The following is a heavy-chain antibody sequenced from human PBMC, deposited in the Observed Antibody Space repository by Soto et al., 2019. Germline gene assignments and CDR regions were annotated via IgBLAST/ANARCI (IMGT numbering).Heavy chain of an antibody. CDR3: TRGGSGHPFDY. J-gene: IGHJ4*02. D-gene: IGHD1-26*01. Sequence: QVQLQESGPGLVKPSETLSLTCTVSGVSITGHYWTWLRQPPGKGLEWIGNVHYSGSTHYSPSLKSRVIISVDTSENQSSLKLISVTTADTAVYYCTRGGSGHPFDYWGQGTLVTVSS. CDR2: VHYSGST. V-gene: IGHV4-59*11. CDR1: GVSITGHY.